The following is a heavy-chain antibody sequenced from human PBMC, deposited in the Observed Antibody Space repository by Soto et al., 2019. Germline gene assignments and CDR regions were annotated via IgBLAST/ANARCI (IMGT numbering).Heavy chain of an antibody. CDR3: ARAEYGMDV. CDR2: IWYDGSNK. V-gene: IGHV3-33*01. J-gene: IGHJ6*02. Sequence: GGSLRLSCAASGFTFSSYGMHWVRQAPGKGLESVAVIWYDGSNKYYADSVKGRFTISRDNSKNTLYLQMNSLRAEDTAVYYCARAEYGMDVWGQGTTVTVSS. CDR1: GFTFSSYG.